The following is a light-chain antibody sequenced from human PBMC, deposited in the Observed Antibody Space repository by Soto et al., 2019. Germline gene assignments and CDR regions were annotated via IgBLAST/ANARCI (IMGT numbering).Light chain of an antibody. CDR2: SNS. J-gene: IGLJ1*01. Sequence: QSLLTQPPSASGTPGQRVTISCSGSRSNIGSNSVSWYQQLPGTPPKLLIYSNSQRPSGVPDRFSGYKSGTSASLAISGLHSDDEADHYCAAWDDSLKAFVFGTGTKVTVL. V-gene: IGLV1-44*01. CDR3: AAWDDSLKAFV. CDR1: RSNIGSNS.